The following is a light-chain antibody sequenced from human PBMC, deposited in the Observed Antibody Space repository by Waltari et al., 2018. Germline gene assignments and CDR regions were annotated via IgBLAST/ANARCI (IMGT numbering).Light chain of an antibody. Sequence: SYVVTQPPSVSVAPGQPATITCGADYLAYYSVHWYKQRPGRAPVLVVRDDSDRPSGIPERISGSTSANTATLTITGVEAGDEADYYCQVWDARLDHLFGGGTKLTVL. CDR2: DDS. V-gene: IGLV3-21*02. CDR3: QVWDARLDHL. CDR1: YLAYYS. J-gene: IGLJ2*01.